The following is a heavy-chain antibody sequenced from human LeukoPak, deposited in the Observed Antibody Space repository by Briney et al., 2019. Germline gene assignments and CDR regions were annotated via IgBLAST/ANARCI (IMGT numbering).Heavy chain of an antibody. J-gene: IGHJ5*02. CDR2: ISGSGGST. V-gene: IGHV3-23*01. Sequence: GGSLRLSCAASGFTLRSYAMSWVRQAPGKGPEWVSAISGSGGSTYYADSVKGRFTISRDNSKNTLYLQMNSLRAEDTAVNYWPKLWFGELTNPNWFDPWGQGTLVTVSS. D-gene: IGHD3-10*01. CDR1: GFTLRSYA. CDR3: PKLWFGELTNPNWFDP.